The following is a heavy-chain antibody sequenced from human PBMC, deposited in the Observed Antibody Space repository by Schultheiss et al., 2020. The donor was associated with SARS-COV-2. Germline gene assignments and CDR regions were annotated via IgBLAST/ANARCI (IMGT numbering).Heavy chain of an antibody. CDR3: AKGGRYFDWLKFEA. CDR1: GFVFWNYA. V-gene: IGHV3-30-3*01. J-gene: IGHJ5*02. Sequence: GGSLRLSCEASGFVFWNYAMYWVRQAPGKGLEWVAVISYDGSNKYYADSVKGRFTLSRDNSKNTLYLQMNSLRSDDTAVYYCAKGGRYFDWLKFEAWGQGTLVTVSS. D-gene: IGHD3-9*01. CDR2: ISYDGSNK.